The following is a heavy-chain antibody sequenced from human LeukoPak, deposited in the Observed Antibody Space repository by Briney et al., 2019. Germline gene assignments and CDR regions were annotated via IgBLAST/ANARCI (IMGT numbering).Heavy chain of an antibody. Sequence: GGSLRLSCAASGFTFSSYGMHWVRQAPGKGLEWVAVISYDGSNKYYADSVKGRFTISRDNAKNSLYLQMNSLRAEDTAVYYCARAPNIVATGVDHWGQGTLVTVSS. V-gene: IGHV3-30*03. J-gene: IGHJ4*02. CDR3: ARAPNIVATGVDH. CDR2: ISYDGSNK. D-gene: IGHD5-12*01. CDR1: GFTFSSYG.